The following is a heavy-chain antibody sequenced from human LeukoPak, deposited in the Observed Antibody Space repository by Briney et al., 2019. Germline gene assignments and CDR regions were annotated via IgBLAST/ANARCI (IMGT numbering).Heavy chain of an antibody. D-gene: IGHD3-3*01. CDR2: ISSSGSTI. J-gene: IGHJ4*02. Sequence: GGSLRLSCAASGFTFSSYVMNWVRQAPGKGLEWVSYISSSGSTIYYADSVKGRFTISRDNAKNSLYLQMNSLRAEDTAVYYCAGTDFWSLSDYWGQGTLVTVSS. V-gene: IGHV3-48*03. CDR3: AGTDFWSLSDY. CDR1: GFTFSSYV.